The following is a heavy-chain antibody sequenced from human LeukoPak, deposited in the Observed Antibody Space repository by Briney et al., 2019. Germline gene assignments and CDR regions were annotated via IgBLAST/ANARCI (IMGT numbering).Heavy chain of an antibody. D-gene: IGHD4-11*01. Sequence: ASVKISCKASGYTFRGNYIHWLRQAPGQPLEWMGWIDANNGDTKSAQKFQGRVTMSRDTSISTAYMDLSSLSPDDAAVYYCARDPSSVTLYFFDYWGQGTLVTVSS. CDR1: GYTFRGNY. V-gene: IGHV1-2*02. CDR3: ARDPSSVTLYFFDY. CDR2: IDANNGDT. J-gene: IGHJ4*02.